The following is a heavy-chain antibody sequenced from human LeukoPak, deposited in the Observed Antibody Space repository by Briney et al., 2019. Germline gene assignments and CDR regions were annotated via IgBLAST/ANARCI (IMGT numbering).Heavy chain of an antibody. CDR3: AREGSGWYRGTRNNWFDP. CDR2: INHSGST. D-gene: IGHD6-19*01. J-gene: IGHJ5*02. V-gene: IGHV4-34*01. CDR1: GGSFSGYY. Sequence: SETLSLTCAVYGGSFSGYYWSWIRQPPGKGLEWIGEINHSGSTNCNPSLKSRVTISVDTSKNQFSLKLSSVTAADTAVYYCAREGSGWYRGTRNNWFDPWGQGTLVTVSS.